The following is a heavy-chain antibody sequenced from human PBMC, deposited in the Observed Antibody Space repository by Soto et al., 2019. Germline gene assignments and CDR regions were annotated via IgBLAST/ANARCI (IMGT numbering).Heavy chain of an antibody. CDR3: ARETLPYGSGSYYIWDY. Sequence: ASVKVSCKASGYTFTSYGISWVRQAPGQGLEWMGWISAYNGNTNYAQKLQGRVTMTTDTSTSTAYMELRSLRSDDTAVYYCARETLPYGSGSYYIWDYWGQGTLVTVSS. D-gene: IGHD3-10*01. CDR1: GYTFTSYG. J-gene: IGHJ4*02. CDR2: ISAYNGNT. V-gene: IGHV1-18*01.